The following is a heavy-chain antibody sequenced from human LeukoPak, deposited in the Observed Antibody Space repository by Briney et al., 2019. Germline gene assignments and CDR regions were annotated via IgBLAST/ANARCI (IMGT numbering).Heavy chain of an antibody. CDR3: ARDLLMITFGGATDY. CDR2: ISYDGSNK. Sequence: PGGSLRLSCAASGFTFSSYAMHWVRQAPGKGLEWVAVISYDGSNKYYADSVKGRFTISRDNSKNTLYLQMNSLRAEDTAVYYCARDLLMITFGGATDYWGQGTLVTVSS. D-gene: IGHD3-16*01. V-gene: IGHV3-30-3*01. J-gene: IGHJ4*02. CDR1: GFTFSSYA.